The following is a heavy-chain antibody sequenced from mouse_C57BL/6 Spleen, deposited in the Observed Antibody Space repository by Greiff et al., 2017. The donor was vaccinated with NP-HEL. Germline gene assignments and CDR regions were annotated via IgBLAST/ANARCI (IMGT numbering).Heavy chain of an antibody. CDR2: IYPGSGNT. V-gene: IGHV1-76*01. Sequence: QVQLKESGAELVRPGASVKLSCKASGYTFTDYYINWVKQRPGQGLEWIARIYPGSGNTYYNEKFKGKATLTADKSSSTAYMQLSSLTSEDSAVYYCSRLFVYAMDYWGQGTSVTVSS. CDR3: SRLFVYAMDY. J-gene: IGHJ4*01. CDR1: GYTFTDYY.